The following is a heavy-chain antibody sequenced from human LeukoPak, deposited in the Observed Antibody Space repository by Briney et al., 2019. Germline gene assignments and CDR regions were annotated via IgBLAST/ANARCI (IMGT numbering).Heavy chain of an antibody. CDR2: INHSGST. J-gene: IGHJ4*02. CDR3: ARVRRWLRADY. D-gene: IGHD5-24*01. Sequence: SETLSLTCAAYGGSFSGYYWSWIRQPPGKGLEWIGEINHSGSTNYNPSLKSRVTISVDTSKNQFSLKLSSVTAADTAVYYCARVRRWLRADYWGQGTLVTVSS. V-gene: IGHV4-34*01. CDR1: GGSFSGYY.